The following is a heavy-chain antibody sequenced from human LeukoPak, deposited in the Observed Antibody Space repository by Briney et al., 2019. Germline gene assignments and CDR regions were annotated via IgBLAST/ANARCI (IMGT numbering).Heavy chain of an antibody. CDR2: IDWDDDK. J-gene: IGHJ4*02. CDR3: ARTPYCGGDCYVDY. CDR1: GFSLSTSGMR. D-gene: IGHD2-21*02. V-gene: IGHV2-70*04. Sequence: SGPALVKPTQTLTLTCTFSGFSLSTSGMRVSWIRQPPGKALEWLARIDWDDDKFYSTSLKTRLTISKDTSKDQVVLTMTNMDPVDTATYYCARTPYCGGDCYVDYWGQGTLVTVSS.